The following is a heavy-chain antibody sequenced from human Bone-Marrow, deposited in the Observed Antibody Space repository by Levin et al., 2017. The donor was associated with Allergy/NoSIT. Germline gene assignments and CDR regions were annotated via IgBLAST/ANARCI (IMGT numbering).Heavy chain of an antibody. D-gene: IGHD2-2*01. V-gene: IGHV3-21*01. CDR1: GFTFSSYS. CDR3: ARGYQSFRGYWFDP. Sequence: PGGSLRLSCAASGFTFSSYSMNWVRQAPGKGLEWVSSISSSSSYIYYADSVKGRFTISRDNAKNSLYLQMNSLRAEDTAVYYCARGYQSFRGYWFDPWGQGTLVTVSS. J-gene: IGHJ5*02. CDR2: ISSSSSYI.